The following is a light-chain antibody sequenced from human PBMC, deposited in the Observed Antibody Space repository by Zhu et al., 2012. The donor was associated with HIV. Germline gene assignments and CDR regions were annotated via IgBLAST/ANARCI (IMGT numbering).Light chain of an antibody. CDR2: DAS. Sequence: EVVMTQSPAILYVSSGERATLSCRASQSLSNKLAWYQQKSGQSPRLLIYDASTRATGIPGRFGGSGSGVEFTLTISSLQSEDFAVYYCQEYSSWPHTFGQGTKLEIK. J-gene: IGKJ2*01. CDR1: QSLSNK. CDR3: QEYSSWPHT. V-gene: IGKV3-15*01.